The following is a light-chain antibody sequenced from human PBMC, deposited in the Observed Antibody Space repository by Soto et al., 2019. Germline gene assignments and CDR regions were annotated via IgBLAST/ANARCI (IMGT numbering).Light chain of an antibody. Sequence: QSALTQPASVSGSPGQSITISCTGTSSDVGGYNYVSWYQQHPGKAPKLMIYDVSKRPSGVSNRFSGSKSGNTASLTISGLQAEEEAAYYCSSYTSSSTYVFGTGTKLTVL. J-gene: IGLJ1*01. CDR2: DVS. CDR3: SSYTSSSTYV. V-gene: IGLV2-14*01. CDR1: SSDVGGYNY.